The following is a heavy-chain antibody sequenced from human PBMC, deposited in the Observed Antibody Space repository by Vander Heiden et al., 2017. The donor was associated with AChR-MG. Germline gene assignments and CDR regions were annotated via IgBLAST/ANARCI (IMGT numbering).Heavy chain of an antibody. Sequence: QAQLVQSGAEMIKPGASVKISCKTSGYNFSDYGVTWVRQAPGQGLEWMGWISGYNGNTNFAQRFQGRVAMTTDTSTTTAYMELRTLRSDDTAGYFCARGEEWFGELLLADYWGQGTLVTVSS. CDR1: GYNFSDYG. D-gene: IGHD3-10*01. CDR3: ARGEEWFGELLLADY. J-gene: IGHJ4*02. V-gene: IGHV1-18*01. CDR2: ISGYNGNT.